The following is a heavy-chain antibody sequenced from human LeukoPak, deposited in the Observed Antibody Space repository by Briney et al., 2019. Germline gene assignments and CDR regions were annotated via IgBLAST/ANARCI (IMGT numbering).Heavy chain of an antibody. J-gene: IGHJ4*02. D-gene: IGHD6-13*01. CDR1: GFTFSTYA. CDR3: AKYLSASWSHFDN. CDR2: LSGSGGTT. V-gene: IGHV3-23*01. Sequence: PGGSLRLSCAASGFTFSTYAMGWVRQAPGKGLEWPSSLSGSGGTTHYADSVKRLFTISRDNSKSTLYLQMNSLRPEDTAVYYCAKYLSASWSHFDNWGQGSLVTVSS.